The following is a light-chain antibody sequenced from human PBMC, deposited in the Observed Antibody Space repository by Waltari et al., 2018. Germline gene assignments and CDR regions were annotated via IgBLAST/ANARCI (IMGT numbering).Light chain of an antibody. J-gene: IGLJ2*01. CDR1: SSDVGRYNY. Sequence: QSALTQPPSASGSPGQSVVISCTGTSSDVGRYNYFSWYQQYPGKAPKLMIYEVTKRPSGIPDRFSGSKSGNTDSLTVSGLQAEDEAEYYCSSYTGSTNLKVFGGGTKLTVL. CDR3: SSYTGSTNLKV. V-gene: IGLV2-8*01. CDR2: EVT.